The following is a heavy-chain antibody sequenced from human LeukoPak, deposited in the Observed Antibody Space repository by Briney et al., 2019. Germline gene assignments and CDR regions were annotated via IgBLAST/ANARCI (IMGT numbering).Heavy chain of an antibody. J-gene: IGHJ4*02. CDR3: ATAPREFGEFYPDY. Sequence: GASVKVSCKVSGYALTELSMHWVRQAPGKGLEWMGGFDPEDGETIYAQKFQGRVTMTEDTSTDTAYMELSSLRSEDTAVYYCATAPREFGEFYPDYWGQGTLVTVSS. CDR1: GYALTELS. V-gene: IGHV1-24*01. CDR2: FDPEDGET. D-gene: IGHD3-10*01.